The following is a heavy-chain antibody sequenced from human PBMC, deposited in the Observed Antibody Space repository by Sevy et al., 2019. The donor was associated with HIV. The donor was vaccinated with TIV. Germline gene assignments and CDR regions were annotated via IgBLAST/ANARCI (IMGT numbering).Heavy chain of an antibody. D-gene: IGHD3-16*01. J-gene: IGHJ5*02. CDR1: GGSISRVNW. V-gene: IGHV4-4*02. CDR2: NYHSGRT. CDR3: ARGGETPRGFDP. Sequence: SETLSLTCAVSGGSISRVNWWHWVRQPPGKGLEWIGENYHSGRTNYNPSLKSRVTISVDNSKNQYSLKLSPVTAADTAVYYCARGGETPRGFDPWGQGSLVTVSS.